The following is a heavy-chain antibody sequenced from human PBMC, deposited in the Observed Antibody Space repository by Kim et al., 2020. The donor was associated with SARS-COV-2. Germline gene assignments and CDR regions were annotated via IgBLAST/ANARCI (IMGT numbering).Heavy chain of an antibody. D-gene: IGHD1-1*01. CDR3: ARGTLRNPLFYYYYGMDV. Sequence: GGSLRLSCAASGFTFSSYGMHWVRQAPGKGLEWVAVIWYDGSNKYYADSVKGRFTISRDNSKNTLYLQMNSLRAEDTAVYYCARGTLRNPLFYYYYGMDVWGQGTTVTVSS. CDR1: GFTFSSYG. V-gene: IGHV3-33*01. J-gene: IGHJ6*02. CDR2: IWYDGSNK.